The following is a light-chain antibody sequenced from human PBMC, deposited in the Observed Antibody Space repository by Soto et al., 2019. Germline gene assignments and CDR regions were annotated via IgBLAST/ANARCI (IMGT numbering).Light chain of an antibody. V-gene: IGKV1-9*01. J-gene: IGKJ4*01. CDR3: QQLASYPLT. CDR2: AAS. Sequence: IQLTQSPSSLSASVGDRVTITCRASQGISSHLAWYQHKPGKAPKLLIYAASTLQSGVPSRFSGSGSGTDFTLTISRLQPEDFVTYCCQQLASYPLTFGGGTKVEIK. CDR1: QGISSH.